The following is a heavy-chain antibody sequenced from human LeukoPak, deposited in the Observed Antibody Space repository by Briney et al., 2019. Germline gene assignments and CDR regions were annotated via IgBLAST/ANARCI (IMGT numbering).Heavy chain of an antibody. D-gene: IGHD2-15*01. Sequence: SETLSLTCTVSGGSINSYYWSWIRQPPGKGLEWIWYIYYSGSTNYNPSLKSRVTISVDTSNNNFSLKLTSLTAADTAVYYCVRHLSAGRPAFDIWGQRTMVTVSS. V-gene: IGHV4-59*08. J-gene: IGHJ3*02. CDR2: IYYSGST. CDR1: GGSINSYY. CDR3: VRHLSAGRPAFDI.